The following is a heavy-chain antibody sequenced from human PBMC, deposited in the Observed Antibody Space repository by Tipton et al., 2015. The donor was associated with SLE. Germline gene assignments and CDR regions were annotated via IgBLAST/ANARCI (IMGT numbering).Heavy chain of an antibody. D-gene: IGHD1-26*01. CDR2: IYYSGST. V-gene: IGHV4-39*07. CDR1: GGSISSSSYY. Sequence: LVKPTQTLSLTCTVSGGSISSSSYYWGWIRQPPGKGLERIGSIYYSGSTYYNPSLKSRVTISVDTSKNQFSLKPSSVTAADTAVYYCASPSGSRDYWGQGTLVTVSS. CDR3: ASPSGSRDY. J-gene: IGHJ4*02.